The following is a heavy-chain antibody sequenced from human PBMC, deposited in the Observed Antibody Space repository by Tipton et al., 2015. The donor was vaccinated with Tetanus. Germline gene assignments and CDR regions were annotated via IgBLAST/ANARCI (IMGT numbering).Heavy chain of an antibody. CDR3: ARRTNSGHVYNPLDL. D-gene: IGHD5-24*01. CDR1: GIDFNRYG. J-gene: IGHJ3*01. V-gene: IGHV3-33*01. Sequence: SLRLSCAASGIDFNRYGMHWVRQAPGKGLERVALIWYDGSNPSYAHSVRGRFTISRVNSKSTLFLQMNSLRAEDTAVYFCARRTNSGHVYNPLDLWCQGAMVIVSS. CDR2: IWYDGSNP.